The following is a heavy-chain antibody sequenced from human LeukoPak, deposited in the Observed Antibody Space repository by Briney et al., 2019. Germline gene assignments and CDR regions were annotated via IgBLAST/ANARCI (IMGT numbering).Heavy chain of an antibody. Sequence: ASVKVSFKASGGTFSSYAISWVRQAPGQGLEWMGGIIPIFGTANYAQKFQGRVTITTDESTSTAYMELSSLRSEDTAVYYCARDLVAARRTYYYYMDVWGKGTTVTVSS. CDR3: ARDLVAARRTYYYYMDV. V-gene: IGHV1-69*05. J-gene: IGHJ6*03. D-gene: IGHD3-16*02. CDR2: IIPIFGTA. CDR1: GGTFSSYA.